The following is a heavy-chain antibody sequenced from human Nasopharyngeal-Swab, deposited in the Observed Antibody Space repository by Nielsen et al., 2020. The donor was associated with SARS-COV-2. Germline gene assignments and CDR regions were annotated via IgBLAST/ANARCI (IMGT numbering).Heavy chain of an antibody. CDR1: GDSVSSSSAA. J-gene: IGHJ6*03. V-gene: IGHV6-1*01. Sequence: LRLSCAISGDSVSSSSAAWDWIRQSPSRGLEWLGRTYYRSKWYNDYAVSVKSRITINPDTSKNQFSLHLNSVTPEDTAVYYCARARGAYGDYYYYYYTDVWGKGTTVTVSS. CDR3: ARARGAYGDYYYYYYTDV. D-gene: IGHD4-17*01. CDR2: TYYRSKWYN.